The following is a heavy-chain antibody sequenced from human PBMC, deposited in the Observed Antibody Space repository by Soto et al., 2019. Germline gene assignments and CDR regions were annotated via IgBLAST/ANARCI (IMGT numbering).Heavy chain of an antibody. J-gene: IGHJ5*02. CDR1: GGSFSGYY. D-gene: IGHD3-3*01. CDR3: ARAPRGSNDFWGGGLTTGLAP. CDR2: INHSGRT. V-gene: IGHV4-34*01. Sequence: SETLSLTCAVYGGSFSGYYWSWIRQPPGKGLEWIGEINHSGRTNYNPSLKRRVTISVDTSKNQFCLKLNSVTAADTAVYYCARAPRGSNDFWGGGLTTGLAPWGKGPRVPVSS.